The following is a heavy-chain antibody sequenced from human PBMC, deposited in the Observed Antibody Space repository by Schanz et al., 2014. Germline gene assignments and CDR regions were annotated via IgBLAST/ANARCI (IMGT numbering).Heavy chain of an antibody. Sequence: DLVESGGGLIQRGESLRLSCSASGFSFSSYSMNWVRQAPGKGLEWVSSISGRSSHIYYADSVKGRFSISRDNAKNSLYLQMNSLRAEDTAVYYCAREQIMAAAGLVDYWGHGTLVTVSS. D-gene: IGHD6-13*01. CDR2: ISGRSSHI. V-gene: IGHV3-21*04. CDR1: GFSFSSYS. CDR3: AREQIMAAAGLVDY. J-gene: IGHJ4*01.